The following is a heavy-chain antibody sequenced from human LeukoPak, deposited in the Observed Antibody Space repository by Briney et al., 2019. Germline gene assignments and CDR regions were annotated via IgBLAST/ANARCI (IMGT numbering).Heavy chain of an antibody. Sequence: GGSLRLSCAASGFTFSGSAMHWVRQASGKGLEWVGRIRSKANSYATAYAASVKGRFTISRDDSKNTAYLQTNSLKTEDTAVYYCTIGPSSIAARLFWGQGTLVTVSS. CDR3: TIGPSSIAARLF. CDR1: GFTFSGSA. D-gene: IGHD6-6*01. V-gene: IGHV3-73*01. J-gene: IGHJ4*02. CDR2: IRSKANSYAT.